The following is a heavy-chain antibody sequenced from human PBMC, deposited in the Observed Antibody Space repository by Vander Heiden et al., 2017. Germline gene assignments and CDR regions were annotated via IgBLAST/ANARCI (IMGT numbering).Heavy chain of an antibody. CDR2: IKQDGSEK. CDR1: GFTFSSYW. CDR3: ARDLPYYGFDY. D-gene: IGHD3-3*01. V-gene: IGHV3-7*01. J-gene: IGHJ4*02. Sequence: VQLVESGGGLVRPGGSRGLSWAASGFTFSSYWMSWVRQAPGKGLEWVANIKQDGSEKYYVDSVKGRFTISRDNAKNSLYLQMNSLRAEDTAVYYCARDLPYYGFDYWGQGTLVTVSS.